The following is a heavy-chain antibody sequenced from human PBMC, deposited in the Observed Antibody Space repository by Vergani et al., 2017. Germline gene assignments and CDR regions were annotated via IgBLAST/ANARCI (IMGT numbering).Heavy chain of an antibody. V-gene: IGHV1-69*02. CDR2: IIPILGIA. J-gene: IGHJ6*02. D-gene: IGHD2-2*01. CDR1: GGTFSSYT. Sequence: QVQLVQSGAEVKKPGSSVKVSCKASGGTFSSYTISWVRQAPGQGLEWMGRIIPILGIANYAQKFQGRVTITADKSTSTAYMELSSLRSEDTAVYYCARQGYCSSTSCYGYYYYCGMDVWGQGTTVTVSS. CDR3: ARQGYCSSTSCYGYYYYCGMDV.